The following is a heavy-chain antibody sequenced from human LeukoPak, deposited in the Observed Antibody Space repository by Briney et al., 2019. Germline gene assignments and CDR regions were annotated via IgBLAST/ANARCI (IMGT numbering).Heavy chain of an antibody. V-gene: IGHV1-2*06. D-gene: IGHD2-2*01. Sequence: WASVQVSCQASGYTFTGYHMHWVRQAPGQGLEWMGRINPNSGDTNYAQKFQGRVTMTRDTSISTAYMELSRLRSDDTAVFYCARDYCSSTSCLFDYWGQGTLVTVSS. CDR3: ARDYCSSTSCLFDY. J-gene: IGHJ4*02. CDR2: INPNSGDT. CDR1: GYTFTGYH.